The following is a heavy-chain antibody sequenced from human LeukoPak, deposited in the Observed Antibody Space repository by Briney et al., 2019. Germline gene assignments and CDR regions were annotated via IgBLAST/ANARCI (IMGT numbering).Heavy chain of an antibody. CDR3: ARGDGSGSYYFDY. D-gene: IGHD3-10*01. CDR2: FYLSGGT. V-gene: IGHV4-4*07. J-gene: IGHJ4*02. Sequence: SETLSLTCTVSGDSTSTYYWSWIRQPAGKGLEWIGRFYLSGGTKYNPSLESRVTISVDTSKNQFFLKLTSVTAGDTAVYYCARGDGSGSYYFDYWGQGTLVTVSS. CDR1: GDSTSTYY.